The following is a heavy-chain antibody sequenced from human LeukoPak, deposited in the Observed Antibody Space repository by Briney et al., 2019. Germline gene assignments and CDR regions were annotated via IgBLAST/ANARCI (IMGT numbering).Heavy chain of an antibody. CDR1: GYTFTSYY. D-gene: IGHD6-19*01. J-gene: IGHJ5*02. Sequence: ASVKVSCKASGYTFTSYYMHWVRQAPGQGLEWMGIINPSGGSTSYAQKFQGRVTMTRDMSTSTVYMELSSLRSDDTAVYYCARGPIWEQWLVNWFDPWGQGTLVTVSS. V-gene: IGHV1-46*01. CDR3: ARGPIWEQWLVNWFDP. CDR2: INPSGGST.